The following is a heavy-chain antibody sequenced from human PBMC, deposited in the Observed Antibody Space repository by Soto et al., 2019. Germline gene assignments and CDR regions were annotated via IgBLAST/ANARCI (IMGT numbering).Heavy chain of an antibody. Sequence: QVQLVESGGGLVKPGGSLRLSCAASGFTFSDYYMSWIRQAPGKGLEWVSYISSSSSYTNYADSVKGRFTISRDNAKNSLYLQMNSRRAEDTAVYYCARGPYSSSWNDNWFDPWGQGTLVTVSS. V-gene: IGHV3-11*05. D-gene: IGHD6-13*01. CDR1: GFTFSDYY. CDR2: ISSSSSYT. J-gene: IGHJ5*02. CDR3: ARGPYSSSWNDNWFDP.